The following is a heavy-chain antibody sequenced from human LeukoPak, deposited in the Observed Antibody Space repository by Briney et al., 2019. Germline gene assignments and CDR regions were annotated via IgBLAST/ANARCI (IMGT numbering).Heavy chain of an antibody. CDR1: GFTFSTYA. D-gene: IGHD6-19*01. CDR2: IFGSGGST. V-gene: IGHV3-23*01. CDR3: AKTTTGYSSGRYPGWPVDY. Sequence: GGSLRLSCAASGFTFSTYAMYWVRQAPGKGLEWVSGIFGSGGSTHYADSVKGRFTLSRDNSKNTVYLQMNSLRAEDTAVYYCAKTTTGYSSGRYPGWPVDYWGQGTLVTVSS. J-gene: IGHJ4*02.